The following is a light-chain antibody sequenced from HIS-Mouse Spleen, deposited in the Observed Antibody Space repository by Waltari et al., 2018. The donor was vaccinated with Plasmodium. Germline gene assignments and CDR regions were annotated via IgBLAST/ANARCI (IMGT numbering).Light chain of an antibody. CDR2: EVS. J-gene: IGLJ2*01. Sequence: QSALTQPPSASGSPGQSVTTSCTGTSSDVGGSNYVSWYQQHPGKAPKLMIYEVSKRPSGVPDRFSGSKSGNTASLTVSGLQAEDEADYYCSSYAGSNNVVFGGGTKLTVL. CDR1: SSDVGGSNY. CDR3: SSYAGSNNVV. V-gene: IGLV2-8*01.